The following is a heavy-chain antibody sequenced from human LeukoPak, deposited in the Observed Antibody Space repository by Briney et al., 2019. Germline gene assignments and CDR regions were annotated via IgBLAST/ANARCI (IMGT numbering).Heavy chain of an antibody. CDR1: GFTFSSST. Sequence: AGGSLRLSCVASGFTFSSSTMNWVRQAPGKGLEWVAVISYDGSYKYYADSVKGRFTISRDNSKNTLYLQMNSLRAEDTAVYYCAKVGDYGDYALDYWGQGTLVTVSS. CDR3: AKVGDYGDYALDY. V-gene: IGHV3-30*18. D-gene: IGHD4-17*01. CDR2: ISYDGSYK. J-gene: IGHJ4*02.